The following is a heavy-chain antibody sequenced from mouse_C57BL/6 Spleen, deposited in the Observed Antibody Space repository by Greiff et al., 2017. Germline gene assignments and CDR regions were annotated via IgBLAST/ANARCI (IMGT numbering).Heavy chain of an antibody. D-gene: IGHD1-1*01. V-gene: IGHV5-17*01. J-gene: IGHJ1*03. CDR3: ARITTVPRYFDV. Sequence: EVKLQESGGGLVKPGGSLKLSCAASGFTFSDYGMHWVRQAPEKGLEWVAYISSGSSTIYYADTVKGRFTISRDNAKNTLFLQMTSLRSEDTAMYYCARITTVPRYFDVWGTGTTVTVSS. CDR1: GFTFSDYG. CDR2: ISSGSSTI.